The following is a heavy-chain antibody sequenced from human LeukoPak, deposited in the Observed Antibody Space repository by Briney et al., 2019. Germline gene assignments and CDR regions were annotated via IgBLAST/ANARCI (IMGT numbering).Heavy chain of an antibody. V-gene: IGHV4-4*07. CDR3: ARGYNWVSPTRNFYYMDV. J-gene: IGHJ6*03. D-gene: IGHD1-20*01. CDR1: GGSISSYY. Sequence: SETLSLTCTVSGGSISSYYWSWIRQPAGKGLEWIGRIFTSGSTNYSASLRSRVTMSVATSKNQFSLKLSSVTAADTAVYYCARGYNWVSPTRNFYYMDVWGKGTTVTVPS. CDR2: IFTSGST.